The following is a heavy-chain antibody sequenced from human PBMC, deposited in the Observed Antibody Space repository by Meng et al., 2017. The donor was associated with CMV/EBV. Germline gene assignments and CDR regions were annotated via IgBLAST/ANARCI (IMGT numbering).Heavy chain of an antibody. CDR3: ARDRGELMYYFDY. V-gene: IGHV3-53*01. J-gene: IGHJ4*02. CDR1: GFTVSSSY. CDR2: IYASGTA. Sequence: GGSLRLSCAASGFTVSSSYMNWVRQAPGKGPEWVSTIYASGTAYYADSVMGRFTISRDNLKNTLYLQMDSLRAEDTAVYYCARDRGELMYYFDYWGQGTLVTVSS. D-gene: IGHD1-26*01.